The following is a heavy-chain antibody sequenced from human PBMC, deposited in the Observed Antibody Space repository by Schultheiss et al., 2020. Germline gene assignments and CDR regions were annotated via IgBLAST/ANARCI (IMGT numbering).Heavy chain of an antibody. Sequence: ASVKVSCKASGYTFTSYYMHWVRQAPGQGLEWMGIINPSGGSTSYEQKFQGRVTMTRDTSISTAYMELSRLRSDDTAVYYCATGRIAAQKRVEFDYWGQGTLVTVSS. CDR2: INPSGGST. CDR3: ATGRIAAQKRVEFDY. V-gene: IGHV1-46*01. CDR1: GYTFTSYY. D-gene: IGHD6-6*01. J-gene: IGHJ4*02.